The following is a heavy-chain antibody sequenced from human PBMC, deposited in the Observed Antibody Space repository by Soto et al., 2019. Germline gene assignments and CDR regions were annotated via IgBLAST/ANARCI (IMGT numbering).Heavy chain of an antibody. V-gene: IGHV4-34*01. J-gene: IGHJ6*02. CDR1: GGSFSGYY. CDR2: INHSGST. Sequence: SSETLSLTCAVYGGSFSGYYWSWIRQPPGKGLEWIGEINHSGSTNYNPSLKSRVTISVDTSKNQFSLKLSSVTAADTAVYYCARLDLGYCISTTCPPYYYYYGMDVWGQGTTVTVSS. D-gene: IGHD2-2*01. CDR3: ARLDLGYCISTTCPPYYYYYGMDV.